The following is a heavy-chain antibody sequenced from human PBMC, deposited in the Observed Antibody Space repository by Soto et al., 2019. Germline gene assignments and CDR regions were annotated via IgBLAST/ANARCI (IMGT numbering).Heavy chain of an antibody. CDR1: GFTFSGSG. Sequence: EVQLVESGGGLVQPGESLKLSCAASGFTFSGSGIHWVRQASGKGLEWVGHIRTKNNNYATEYAASVRGRFIISRDDSKNTAYLQMASLITEDTAVYYCMETLTPMDVWGQGTTVTVSS. D-gene: IGHD4-17*01. J-gene: IGHJ6*02. CDR2: IRTKNNNYAT. V-gene: IGHV3-73*01. CDR3: METLTPMDV.